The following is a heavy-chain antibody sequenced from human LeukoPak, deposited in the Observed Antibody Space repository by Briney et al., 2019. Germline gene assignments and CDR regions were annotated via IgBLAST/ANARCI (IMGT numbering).Heavy chain of an antibody. Sequence: PGGSLRLSCAASGFIFRTYGMNSVRQAPGKRLESVSGITVGGGNTYYADSLKGRFTISRDDSKYTVFLQMNSLRVEDTAVYYCAKGAYGVGGALDYWGRGSLVTVSS. CDR2: ITVGGGNT. V-gene: IGHV3-23*01. J-gene: IGHJ4*02. CDR3: AKGAYGVGGALDY. CDR1: GFIFRTYG. D-gene: IGHD2-21*01.